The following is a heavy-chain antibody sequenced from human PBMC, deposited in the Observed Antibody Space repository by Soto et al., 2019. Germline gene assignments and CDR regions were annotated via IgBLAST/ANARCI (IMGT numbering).Heavy chain of an antibody. Sequence: EVQLVESGGGLVQPGGSLRLSCAASGFTFSSYWMSWVRQAPGKGLEWVANIKQDGSEKYYVDSVKGRFTISRDNAKNSLYLQMNSLRAEDTAVYYCARGIIVVVPAATYYMDVWGKGTTVTVSS. V-gene: IGHV3-7*01. CDR3: ARGIIVVVPAATYYMDV. D-gene: IGHD2-2*01. CDR2: IKQDGSEK. J-gene: IGHJ6*03. CDR1: GFTFSSYW.